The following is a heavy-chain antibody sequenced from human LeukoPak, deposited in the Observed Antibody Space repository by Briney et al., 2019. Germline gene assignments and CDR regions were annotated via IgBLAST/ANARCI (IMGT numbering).Heavy chain of an antibody. J-gene: IGHJ4*02. Sequence: PGRSLRLSCAASGFTFSSYAMHWVRQAPGKGLEWVAVISYDGSNKYYADSVKGRFTISRDNSKNTLYLQMNSLRAEDTAVYYCARGAVAGTLDYWGQGTLVTVSS. D-gene: IGHD6-19*01. V-gene: IGHV3-30*04. CDR2: ISYDGSNK. CDR3: ARGAVAGTLDY. CDR1: GFTFSSYA.